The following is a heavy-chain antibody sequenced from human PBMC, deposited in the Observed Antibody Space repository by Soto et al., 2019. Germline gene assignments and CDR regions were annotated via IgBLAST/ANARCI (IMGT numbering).Heavy chain of an antibody. CDR1: GFTFSSYG. J-gene: IGHJ4*02. D-gene: IGHD1-1*01. CDR2: IWYDGSNK. V-gene: IGHV3-33*01. Sequence: GGSLRLSCAASGFTFSSYGMHWVRQAPGKGLEWVAVIWYDGSNKYYADSVKGRFTISRDNSKNALYLQMNSLRAEDTAVYYCARDSGGPNWNDVYYFDDWGQGTLVTVSS. CDR3: ARDSGGPNWNDVYYFDD.